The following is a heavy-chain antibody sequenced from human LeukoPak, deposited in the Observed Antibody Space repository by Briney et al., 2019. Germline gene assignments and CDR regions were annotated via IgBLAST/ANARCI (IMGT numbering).Heavy chain of an antibody. CDR3: ARGSGIAVAGTCFDY. CDR1: GDSVSSNSAA. CDR2: TYYRSKWYN. Sequence: SQTLSLTCAISGDSVSSNSAAWNWIRQSPSRGLEWLGRTYYRSKWYNDYAVSVKSRLTINPDTSKNQFSLQLNSVTPEDTAVYYCARGSGIAVAGTCFDYWGQGTLVTVSS. J-gene: IGHJ4*02. D-gene: IGHD6-19*01. V-gene: IGHV6-1*01.